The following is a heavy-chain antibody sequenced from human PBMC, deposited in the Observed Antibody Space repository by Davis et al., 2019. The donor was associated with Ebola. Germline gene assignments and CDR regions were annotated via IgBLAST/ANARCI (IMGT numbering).Heavy chain of an antibody. CDR1: GASIASDY. D-gene: IGHD1-7*01. J-gene: IGHJ3*02. V-gene: IGHV4-59*01. CDR3: ARGPRYGLELGDAFDI. Sequence: MPSETLSLTCSVSGASIASDYWSWIRQPPGKGLDWIGFIYYTGSTNYNPSLKSRVTMSVDTSKNQFSLRLSSVTAADTAVYYCARGPRYGLELGDAFDIWGQGTMVTVSS. CDR2: IYYTGST.